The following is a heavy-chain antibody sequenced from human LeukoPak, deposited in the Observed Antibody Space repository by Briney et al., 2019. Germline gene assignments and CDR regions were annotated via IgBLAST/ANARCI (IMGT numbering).Heavy chain of an antibody. CDR1: GGTFSSYA. D-gene: IGHD3-22*01. CDR2: IIPIFGTA. CDR3: ARVFLGYYYDSSGLYYFDY. Sequence: ASVKVSCKASGGTFSSYAISWVRQAPGQGLEWMGRIIPIFGTANYAQKFQGRVTITTDESTSTAYTELSSLRSEDTAVYYCARVFLGYYYDSSGLYYFDYWGQGTLVTVSS. V-gene: IGHV1-69*05. J-gene: IGHJ4*02.